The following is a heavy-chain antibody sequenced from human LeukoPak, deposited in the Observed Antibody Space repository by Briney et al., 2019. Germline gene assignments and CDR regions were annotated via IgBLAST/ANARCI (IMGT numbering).Heavy chain of an antibody. CDR3: ARQYSSSWYRWFDP. CDR1: GGSISSSSYY. D-gene: IGHD6-13*01. J-gene: IGHJ5*02. V-gene: IGHV4-39*07. Sequence: KTSETLSLTCTVSGGSISSSSYYWGWIRQPPGKGLEWIGSIYYSGSAYYNPSLKSRVTISVDTSKNQFSLKLSPVTAADTAVYYCARQYSSSWYRWFDPWGQGTLVTVSS. CDR2: IYYSGSA.